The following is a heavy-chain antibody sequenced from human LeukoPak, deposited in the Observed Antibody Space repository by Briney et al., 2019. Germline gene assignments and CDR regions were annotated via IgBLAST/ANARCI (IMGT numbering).Heavy chain of an antibody. CDR2: FDPEDGET. D-gene: IGHD2-2*01. CDR3: ARGSFVVVPAAENYYYYGMDV. V-gene: IGHV1-24*01. CDR1: GYTLTELS. J-gene: IGHJ6*02. Sequence: ASVKVSCKVSGYTLTELSMHWVRQAPGKGLEWMGGFDPEDGETIYAQKFQGRVTMTGDTSTDTAYMELSSLRSEDTAVYYCARGSFVVVPAAENYYYYGMDVWGQGTTVTVSS.